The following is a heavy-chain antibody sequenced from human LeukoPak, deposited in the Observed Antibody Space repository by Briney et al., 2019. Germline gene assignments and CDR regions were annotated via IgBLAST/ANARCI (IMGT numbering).Heavy chain of an antibody. CDR1: GFSLSTSGMC. J-gene: IGHJ4*02. V-gene: IGHV2-70*11. Sequence: ASGPTLVNPTQTLTLTCTFSGFSLSTSGMCVSWIRQPPGKALEWLARIDWDDDKYYSTSLKTRLTISKDTSKNQVVLTMTNMDPVDTATYYCARIAREAYCGGDCYSNWGQGTLVTVSP. CDR3: ARIAREAYCGGDCYSN. D-gene: IGHD2-21*02. CDR2: IDWDDDK.